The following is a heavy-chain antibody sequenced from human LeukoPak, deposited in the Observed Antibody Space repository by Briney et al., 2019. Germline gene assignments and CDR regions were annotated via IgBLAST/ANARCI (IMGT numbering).Heavy chain of an antibody. Sequence: SETLSLTCAVYGGSFSGYYWSWIRQHPGKGLEWIGYIYYSGSTYYNPSLKSRVTISVDTSKNQFSLKLSSVTAADTAVYYCARERLPRGYYYYGMDVWGQGTTVTVSS. CDR3: ARERLPRGYYYYGMDV. J-gene: IGHJ6*02. V-gene: IGHV4-31*11. CDR1: GGSFSGYY. CDR2: IYYSGST. D-gene: IGHD4-17*01.